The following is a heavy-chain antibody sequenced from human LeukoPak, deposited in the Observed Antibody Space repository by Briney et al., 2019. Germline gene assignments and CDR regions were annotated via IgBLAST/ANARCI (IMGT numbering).Heavy chain of an antibody. V-gene: IGHV1-69*13. Sequence: SVKVSCKASGGTFSSYAISWVRQAPGQGLEWMGGIIPIFGTANYAQKFQGRVTITADESTSTAYMELSSLRSEDTAVYYCARDSRLRWGELSSHFDYWGQGTLVTVSS. D-gene: IGHD3-16*02. CDR2: IIPIFGTA. CDR1: GGTFSSYA. CDR3: ARDSRLRWGELSSHFDY. J-gene: IGHJ4*02.